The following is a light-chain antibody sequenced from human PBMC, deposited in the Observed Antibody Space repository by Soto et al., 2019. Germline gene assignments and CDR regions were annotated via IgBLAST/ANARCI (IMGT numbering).Light chain of an antibody. J-gene: IGKJ3*01. CDR1: QSISSY. CDR2: GAS. CDR3: QQSYSAIRT. V-gene: IGKV1-39*01. Sequence: DIQMTQSPSSLSASVGDRVTITCRASQSISSYLNWYQQKPGKAPKLLIYGASSLQSGVPPRFSGSGSGTDFTLSISSLQPEDFATYYCQQSYSAIRTFGPGTKVDIK.